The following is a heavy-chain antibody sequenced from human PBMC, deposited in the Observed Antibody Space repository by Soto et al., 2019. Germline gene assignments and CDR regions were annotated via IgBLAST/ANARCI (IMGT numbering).Heavy chain of an antibody. CDR3: ASTPGGMITSYYGMDV. Sequence: GGSLRLSCAASGFTISDYNMNWFRQAPGKGLEWVSYISTGSTNTIYADSVKGRFTISRDNAKNSLYLQMNSLRAEDTAVYYCASTPGGMITSYYGMDVSGQGTTVTVSS. J-gene: IGHJ6*02. CDR1: GFTISDYN. D-gene: IGHD3-22*01. CDR2: ISTGSTNT. V-gene: IGHV3-11*06.